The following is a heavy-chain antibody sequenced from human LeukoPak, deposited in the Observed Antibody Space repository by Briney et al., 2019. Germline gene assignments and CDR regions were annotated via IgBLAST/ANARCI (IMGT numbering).Heavy chain of an antibody. CDR3: ARHREQLVPGFDY. CDR1: GDSISSYY. D-gene: IGHD6-13*01. J-gene: IGHJ4*02. Sequence: SETLSLTCTVSGDSISSYYWSWIRQPPGRGLEWIGYIYYSGSTNYNPSLKSRVTISVHTSKNQFSLKLSSVTAADTAVYYCARHREQLVPGFDYWGQGTLVTVSS. CDR2: IYYSGST. V-gene: IGHV4-59*08.